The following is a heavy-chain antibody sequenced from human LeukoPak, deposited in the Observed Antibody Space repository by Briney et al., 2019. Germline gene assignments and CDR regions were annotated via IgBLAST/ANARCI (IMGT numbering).Heavy chain of an antibody. J-gene: IGHJ6*03. D-gene: IGHD6-19*01. CDR3: ARDQVAGTARGYYYYYMDV. Sequence: GGSLRLSCAASGFTFSDYYMSWIRQAPGKGLEWVSSISSSSSYIYYADSVKGRFTISRDNAKNSLYLQMNSLRAEDTAVYYCARDQVAGTARGYYYYYMDVWGKGTTVTISS. V-gene: IGHV3-11*06. CDR2: ISSSSSYI. CDR1: GFTFSDYY.